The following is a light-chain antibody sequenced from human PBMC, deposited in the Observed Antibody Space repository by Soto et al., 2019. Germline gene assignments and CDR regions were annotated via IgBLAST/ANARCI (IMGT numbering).Light chain of an antibody. V-gene: IGLV2-14*01. Sequence: QSALTQPASVSGSPGQSITISCTGTSSDVGAYNYVSWYQQHPGKAPKLMIFEVSNRPSGVSNRFSGSKSGNTGSLTISGLQAEDEADYSCSSYTSSSTLFVFGTGTKLTVL. CDR1: SSDVGAYNY. CDR2: EVS. CDR3: SSYTSSSTLFV. J-gene: IGLJ1*01.